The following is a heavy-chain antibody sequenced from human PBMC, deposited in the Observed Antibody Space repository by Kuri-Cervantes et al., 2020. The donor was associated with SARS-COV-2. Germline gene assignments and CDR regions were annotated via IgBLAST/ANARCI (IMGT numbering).Heavy chain of an antibody. Sequence: ASVKVSCKASGYTFTSYGISWVRQAPGQRLEWMGWISACNGNTGYAQKFQGRVTMTRNTSISTAYMELSSLRSEDTAVYYCASWGRDWYFDLWGRGTLVTVSS. CDR1: GYTFTSYG. CDR2: ISACNGNT. V-gene: IGHV1-18*04. D-gene: IGHD3-16*01. J-gene: IGHJ2*01. CDR3: ASWGRDWYFDL.